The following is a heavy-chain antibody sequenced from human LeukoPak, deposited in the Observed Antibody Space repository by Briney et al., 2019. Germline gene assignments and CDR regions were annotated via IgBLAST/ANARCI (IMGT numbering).Heavy chain of an antibody. Sequence: GGSLRLSCAASGFTFSSHWMHWVRQTPGKGLVWVSRINTDESKINHPDSVKGRFTISRDNAKNMLYLQMNSLRAEDTAVYYCARGGLFKYFFDYWGQGTPVTVSS. CDR2: INTDESKI. CDR1: GFTFSSHW. D-gene: IGHD2-15*01. V-gene: IGHV3-74*01. CDR3: ARGGLFKYFFDY. J-gene: IGHJ4*02.